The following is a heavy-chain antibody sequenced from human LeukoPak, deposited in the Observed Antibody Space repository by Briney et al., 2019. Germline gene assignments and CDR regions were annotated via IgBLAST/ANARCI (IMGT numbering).Heavy chain of an antibody. V-gene: IGHV1-69*05. CDR1: GYTFTSYD. Sequence: SVKVSCNASGYTFTSYDINWLRQAPGQGLEWMGGIIPVFGTAYYAQTFQGRVTITTDESTSTAYMELSSLRSEDTAVYYCAADAELPFDFWGQGTLVTVSS. CDR3: AADAELPFDF. CDR2: IIPVFGTA. D-gene: IGHD1-14*01. J-gene: IGHJ4*02.